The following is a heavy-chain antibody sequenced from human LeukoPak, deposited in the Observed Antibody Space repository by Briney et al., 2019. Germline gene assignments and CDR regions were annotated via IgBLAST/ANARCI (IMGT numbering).Heavy chain of an antibody. CDR3: ARRQTRLRYFDWLFQHHNWFDP. J-gene: IGHJ5*02. CDR2: INHSGST. CDR1: GGSISSSSYY. V-gene: IGHV4-39*07. D-gene: IGHD3-9*01. Sequence: PSETLSLTCTVSGGSISSSSYYWSWIRQPPGKGLEWIGEINHSGSTNYNPSLKSRVTISVDTSKNQFSLKLSSVTAADTAVYYCARRQTRLRYFDWLFQHHNWFDPWGQGTLVTVSS.